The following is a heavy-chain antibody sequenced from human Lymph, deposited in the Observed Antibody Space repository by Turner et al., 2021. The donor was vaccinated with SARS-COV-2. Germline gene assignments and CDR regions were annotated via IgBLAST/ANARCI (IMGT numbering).Heavy chain of an antibody. CDR2: IYHSGNT. CDR1: GGSISTSNW. V-gene: IGHV4-4*02. Sequence: QVQLQESGPGLVKPSGTLSLNCAVSGGSISTSNWWSWVRQPPGKGLEWIGEIYHSGNTNYNPSLKSRVTISVDKSKNQFSLKLSSVTAADTAVYYCATKYCSGGSCSYFDYWGQGTLVTVSS. J-gene: IGHJ4*02. CDR3: ATKYCSGGSCSYFDY. D-gene: IGHD2-15*01.